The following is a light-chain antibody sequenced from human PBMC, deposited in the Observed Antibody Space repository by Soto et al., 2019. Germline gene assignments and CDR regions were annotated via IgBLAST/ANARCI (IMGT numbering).Light chain of an antibody. CDR3: SSFADSSFRDYV. CDR2: DVS. Sequence: QSALTQPASVSGSPGQSITISCTGTSGDIGYYDYVSWYQQHPGGVPKLLIYDVSSRPSGVSSRFSGSKSGNTASLTISGLQNDDEADYYCSSFADSSFRDYVFGGGTKLTVL. J-gene: IGLJ1*01. CDR1: SGDIGYYDY. V-gene: IGLV2-14*03.